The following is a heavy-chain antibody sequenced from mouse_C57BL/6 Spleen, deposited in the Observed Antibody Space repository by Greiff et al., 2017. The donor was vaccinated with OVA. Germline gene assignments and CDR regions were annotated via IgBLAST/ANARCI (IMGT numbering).Heavy chain of an antibody. Sequence: QVQLQQPGAELVKPGASVKMSCKASGYTFPSYWLTWVKPRPGQGLEWIGDIYPGSGSTNYNEKFKSKATLTVDTSSSTAYMQLSSLTSEDSAVYYGARGAGTGEPYYFDYWGQGTTLTVSS. CDR2: IYPGSGST. J-gene: IGHJ2*01. CDR1: GYTFPSYW. CDR3: ARGAGTGEPYYFDY. D-gene: IGHD3-3*01. V-gene: IGHV1-55*01.